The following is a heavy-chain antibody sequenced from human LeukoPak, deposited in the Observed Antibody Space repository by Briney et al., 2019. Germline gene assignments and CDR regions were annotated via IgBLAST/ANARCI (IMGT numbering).Heavy chain of an antibody. CDR2: IKQDEGEK. V-gene: IGHV3-7*03. Sequence: GGSLRLSCAAAGFTFSSYWMSWVRQAPGGGLDWVANIKQDEGEKYYVDSVKGRFIISRDNAKNSLYLQMNSLRAEDTAVYYCARGGRYLSAFDIWGQGTMVTVSS. CDR3: ARGGRYLSAFDI. D-gene: IGHD1-26*01. CDR1: GFTFSSYW. J-gene: IGHJ3*02.